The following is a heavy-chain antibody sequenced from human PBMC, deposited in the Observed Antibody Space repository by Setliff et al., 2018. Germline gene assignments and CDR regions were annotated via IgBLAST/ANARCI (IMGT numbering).Heavy chain of an antibody. J-gene: IGHJ4*02. CDR1: GFTFSSYG. D-gene: IGHD3-9*01. CDR3: ACPDILTGLPDY. V-gene: IGHV3-48*04. Sequence: PGGSLRLSCAASGFTFSSYGMHWVRQAPGKGLEWVSYISSSGSTIFYADSVKGRFTISRDNAKKSLYLQMNSLRAEDTAVYYCACPDILTGLPDYWGQGTLVTVSS. CDR2: ISSSGSTI.